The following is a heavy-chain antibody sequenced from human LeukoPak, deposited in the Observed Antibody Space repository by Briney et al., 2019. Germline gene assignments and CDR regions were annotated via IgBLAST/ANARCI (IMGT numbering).Heavy chain of an antibody. CDR3: AREGPGYCSSTSCLQRGGMDV. D-gene: IGHD2-2*01. CDR1: GGSISSGGYY. Sequence: SGTLSLTCTVSGGSISSGGYYWSWIRQHPGKGLESIVYIYYSGSTYYNPSLKSRVTISVNTSKNQFYLKLRSVTAADTAVDYCAREGPGYCSSTSCLQRGGMDVWGQGTTVTVSS. CDR2: IYYSGST. V-gene: IGHV4-31*03. J-gene: IGHJ6*02.